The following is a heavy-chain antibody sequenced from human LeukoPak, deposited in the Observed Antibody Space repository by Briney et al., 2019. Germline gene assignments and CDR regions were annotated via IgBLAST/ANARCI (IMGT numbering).Heavy chain of an antibody. CDR2: VIPILSTT. Sequence: SVKVSCKASGGTFNSYAISWVRQAPGQGLEWMGAVIPILSTTNYAQKFQGRVAITTDESTNTAYMELTSLKSEDTAVYYCARAPPKQLLHLYWGQGTLVTVSS. D-gene: IGHD2-2*02. CDR3: ARAPPKQLLHLY. J-gene: IGHJ4*02. V-gene: IGHV1-69*05. CDR1: GGTFNSYA.